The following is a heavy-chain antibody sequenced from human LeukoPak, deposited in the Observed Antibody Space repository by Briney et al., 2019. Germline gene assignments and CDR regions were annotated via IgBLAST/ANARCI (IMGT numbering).Heavy chain of an antibody. V-gene: IGHV4-59*01. D-gene: IGHD5-12*01. Sequence: SETLSLTCTVSGGSISGYYWNWIRQPPGKGLEWIGYVHYSGSTNYNPSVNSRVTISAETSKNQFSLRLNSVTAADTAVYYCARGYDSKSTYFDYWGQGTLVTVSS. CDR1: GGSISGYY. CDR2: VHYSGST. J-gene: IGHJ4*02. CDR3: ARGYDSKSTYFDY.